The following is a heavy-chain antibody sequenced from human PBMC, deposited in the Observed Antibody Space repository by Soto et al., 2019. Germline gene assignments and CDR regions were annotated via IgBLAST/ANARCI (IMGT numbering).Heavy chain of an antibody. Sequence: GGSLRLSCAASGFTFSSYGMHWVRQAPGKGLEWVAVISYDGSNKYYADSVKGRFTISRDNSKNTLYLQMNSLRAEDTAVYYCAKNGVSTSNPHMYFDYWGQGTLVTVSS. D-gene: IGHD2-2*01. V-gene: IGHV3-30*18. CDR2: ISYDGSNK. CDR1: GFTFSSYG. J-gene: IGHJ4*02. CDR3: AKNGVSTSNPHMYFDY.